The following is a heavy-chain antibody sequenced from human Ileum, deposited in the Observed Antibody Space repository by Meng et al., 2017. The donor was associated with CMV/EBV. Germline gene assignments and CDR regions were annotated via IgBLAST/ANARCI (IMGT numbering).Heavy chain of an antibody. Sequence: GESLKISCAASGFIFSSYSMNWVRQAPGKGLEWVSSIGSSNSYIYYADSVKGRFTISRDNAEKSLYLQMNSLRVEDTAVYYCARDGRHSSSFYYWFDPWGQGTLVTVSS. CDR2: IGSSNSYI. CDR3: ARDGRHSSSFYYWFDP. CDR1: GFIFSSYS. V-gene: IGHV3-21*01. J-gene: IGHJ5*02. D-gene: IGHD6-13*01.